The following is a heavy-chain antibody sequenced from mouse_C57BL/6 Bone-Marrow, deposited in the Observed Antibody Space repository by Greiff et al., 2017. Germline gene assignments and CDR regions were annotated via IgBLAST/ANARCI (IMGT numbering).Heavy chain of an antibody. D-gene: IGHD1-1*01. V-gene: IGHV1-54*01. Sequence: VKLQESGAELVRPGTSVKVSCKASGYAFTNYLIEWVKQRPGQGLEWIGVINPGSGGTNYNEKFKGKATLTADKSSSTAYMQLSSLTSEDSAVYFCARSGDYYGSSHWYFDVWGTGTTVTVSS. CDR1: GYAFTNYL. J-gene: IGHJ1*03. CDR2: INPGSGGT. CDR3: ARSGDYYGSSHWYFDV.